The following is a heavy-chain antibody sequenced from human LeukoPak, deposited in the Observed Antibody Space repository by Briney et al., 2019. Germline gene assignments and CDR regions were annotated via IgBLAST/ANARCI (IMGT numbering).Heavy chain of an antibody. CDR2: IYHSGST. Sequence: PSETLSLTCAVSGYSISSGYYWGWIRQPPGKGREWIGSIYHSGSTYYNPSLKSRVTISVDTSKNQFSLKLSSVTAADTAVYYCARLRYSSSWYDRYYFDYWGQGTLVTVSS. V-gene: IGHV4-38-2*01. J-gene: IGHJ4*02. CDR3: ARLRYSSSWYDRYYFDY. D-gene: IGHD6-13*01. CDR1: GYSISSGYY.